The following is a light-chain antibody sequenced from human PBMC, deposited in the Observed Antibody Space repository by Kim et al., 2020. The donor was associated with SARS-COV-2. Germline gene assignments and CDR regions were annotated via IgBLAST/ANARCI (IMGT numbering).Light chain of an antibody. CDR1: QSVLYSANNRNY. Sequence: TINCKSSQSVLYSANNRNYLAWYQQKPGQPPKLLIYWASTRESGIPDRFSGSGSGTDFTLTISSLQAEDVAVYYCQQYYSTLPCTFGQGTKVEIK. CDR2: WAS. CDR3: QQYYSTLPCT. V-gene: IGKV4-1*01. J-gene: IGKJ1*01.